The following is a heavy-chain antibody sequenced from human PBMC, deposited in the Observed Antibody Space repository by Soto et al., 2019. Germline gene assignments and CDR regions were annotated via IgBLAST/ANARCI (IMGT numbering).Heavy chain of an antibody. CDR2: VSYDGSFK. CDR1: GFTFSKFG. CDR3: AKESCQLLYDYYYYGMEV. D-gene: IGHD2-2*02. Sequence: QVQLVESGGGVVQPGGSLRLSCEASGFTFSKFGIHWVRQAPGKGLEWVVVVSYDGSFKYYADSVKGRFTISRDNSQNSLHLQMNSLRPENTDFYYRAKESCQLLYDYYYYGMEVWGQGRTVTVS. J-gene: IGHJ6*02. V-gene: IGHV3-30*18.